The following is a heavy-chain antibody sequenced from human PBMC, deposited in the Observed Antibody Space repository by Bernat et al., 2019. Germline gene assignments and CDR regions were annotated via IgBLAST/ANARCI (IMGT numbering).Heavy chain of an antibody. V-gene: IGHV4-39*01. CDR1: GDSISSSTYY. J-gene: IGHJ3*02. CDR3: ARQRSGSYYMDAFDI. CDR2: VSNSEST. D-gene: IGHD3-10*01. Sequence: QLQLQESGPGLVKPSETLSLTCTVSGDSISSSTYYWGWIRQPPGKGLEWIGSVSNSESTYYNPSLKSRVTISVDTSKDQFSLKLNSVTDADTAVFYCARQRSGSYYMDAFDIWGQGTMVTVSS.